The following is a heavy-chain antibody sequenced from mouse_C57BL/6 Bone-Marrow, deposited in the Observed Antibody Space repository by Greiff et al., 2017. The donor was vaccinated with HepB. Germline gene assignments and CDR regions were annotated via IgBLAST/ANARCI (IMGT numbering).Heavy chain of an antibody. J-gene: IGHJ1*03. CDR3: ARQRGYYGSSFYWYFDV. D-gene: IGHD1-1*01. Sequence: EVMLVESGEGLVKPGGSLKLSCAVSGFTFSSYAMSWVRQTPEKRLEWVAYISNGGGSTYYPDTVKGRFTISRDNAKNTLYLQMSRLKSEDTAMYYCARQRGYYGSSFYWYFDVWGTGTTVTVSS. V-gene: IGHV5-12*01. CDR2: ISNGGGST. CDR1: GFTFSSYA.